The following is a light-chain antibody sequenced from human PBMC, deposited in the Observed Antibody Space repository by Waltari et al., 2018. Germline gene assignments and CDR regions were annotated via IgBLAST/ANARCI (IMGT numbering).Light chain of an antibody. Sequence: DIQMTQSPSTLSASVGDRVTITCRASQSIGSWLAWYQKKPGKAPKLLIYKASSLESGVPSRFSGSGSGTEFTLTISSLQPDDFATYYCQQYDSYSVTFGQGTKVEIK. J-gene: IGKJ1*01. CDR1: QSIGSW. CDR2: KAS. V-gene: IGKV1-5*03. CDR3: QQYDSYSVT.